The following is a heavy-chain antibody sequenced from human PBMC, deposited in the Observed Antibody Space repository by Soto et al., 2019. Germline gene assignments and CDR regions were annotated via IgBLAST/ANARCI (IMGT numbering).Heavy chain of an antibody. D-gene: IGHD3-22*01. V-gene: IGHV4-31*03. CDR1: GGSISSGGYY. CDR3: ARGGKVVVITTGAFAI. J-gene: IGHJ3*02. Sequence: SETLSLTCTVAGGSISSGGYYWSWIRQHPGKGLEWIGYIYYSGSTYYNPSLKSRVTISVDTSKNQFSLKLSSVTAADTAVYYCARGGKVVVITTGAFAIWGQGTMVTVSS. CDR2: IYYSGST.